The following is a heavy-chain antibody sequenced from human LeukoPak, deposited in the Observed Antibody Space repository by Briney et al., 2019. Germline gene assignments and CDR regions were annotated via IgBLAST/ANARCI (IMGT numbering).Heavy chain of an antibody. J-gene: IGHJ4*02. V-gene: IGHV4-34*01. CDR2: INHSGST. CDR1: GGSFSGYY. Sequence: SETLSLTCAVYGGSFSGYYWSWIRQPPGKGLEWIGEINHSGSTNYNLSLKSRVTISIDTSKNQFFLKLTSVTAADTAFYYCARQMGHDLTEFDSWGQGTLVTVSS. D-gene: IGHD1-1*01. CDR3: ARQMGHDLTEFDS.